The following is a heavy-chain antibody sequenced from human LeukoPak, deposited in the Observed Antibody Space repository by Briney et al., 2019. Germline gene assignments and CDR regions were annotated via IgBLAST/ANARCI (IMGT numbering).Heavy chain of an antibody. CDR1: GDSISSRSYY. V-gene: IGHV4-39*01. J-gene: IGHJ4*02. CDR3: ATQSSSWHYLEY. Sequence: SETLSLTCTVSGDSISSRSYYWGWIRQPPGKGLEWIGKIYYGRNYKWNSSLRSRGTISVDTSKNQFSLKLSSVTAADTAVYYCATQSSSWHYLEYWGQGTLVTVSS. CDR2: IYYGRNY. D-gene: IGHD6-13*01.